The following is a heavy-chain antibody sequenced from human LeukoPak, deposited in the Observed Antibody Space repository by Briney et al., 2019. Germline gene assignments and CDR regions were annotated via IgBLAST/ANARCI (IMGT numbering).Heavy chain of an antibody. D-gene: IGHD6-19*01. CDR1: GGSISSYY. V-gene: IGHV4-59*12. J-gene: IGHJ6*02. CDR2: IYYSGST. CDR3: ARESDSSGWIYYYYGMDV. Sequence: PSETLSLTCTVSGGSISSYYWSWIRQPPGKGLEWIGYIYYSGSTNYNPSLKSRVTMSVDTSKNQFSLKLSSVTAADTAVYYCARESDSSGWIYYYYGMDVWGQGTTVTVSS.